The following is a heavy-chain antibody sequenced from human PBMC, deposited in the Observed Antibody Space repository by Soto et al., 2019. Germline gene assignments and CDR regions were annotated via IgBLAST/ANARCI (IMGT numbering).Heavy chain of an antibody. Sequence: SETLSLTCTVSGDSIKSYHWNWIRQPPGKGLEWIGYIYYSGSTNYNPSLKSRVTISVDTSKNQFSLKLSSVTAADTAVYYCAGSHIAAGIYYFDYWGQGTLVTVSS. J-gene: IGHJ4*02. D-gene: IGHD6-13*01. V-gene: IGHV4-59*01. CDR2: IYYSGST. CDR3: AGSHIAAGIYYFDY. CDR1: GDSIKSYH.